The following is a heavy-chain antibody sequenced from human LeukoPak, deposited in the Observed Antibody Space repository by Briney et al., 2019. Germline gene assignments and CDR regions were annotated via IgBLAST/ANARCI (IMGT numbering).Heavy chain of an antibody. D-gene: IGHD4-17*01. Sequence: PSETLSLTCTVSGGSISSGDYYWSWIRQPPGKGLEWIGYIYYSGSTYYNPSLKSRVTISVDTSKNQFSLKLSSVTAADTAVYYCARAPTVTGYFDYWGQGTLVTVSS. J-gene: IGHJ4*02. CDR3: ARAPTVTGYFDY. V-gene: IGHV4-30-4*01. CDR1: GGSISSGDYY. CDR2: IYYSGST.